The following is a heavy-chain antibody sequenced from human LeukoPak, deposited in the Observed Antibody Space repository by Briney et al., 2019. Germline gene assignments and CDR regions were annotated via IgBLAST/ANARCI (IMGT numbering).Heavy chain of an antibody. CDR1: GFSLTSSGVG. J-gene: IGHJ4*02. CDR3: AHRLVYFDWVGHFDY. Sequence: SGPTLVNPTQTLTLTCTFSGFSLTSSGVGVGWIRQPPGKALEWLAVSYWNGDNRYSPSLRSRLLITKDTSKNLMVLTMTNMDLLDTATYYCAHRLVYFDWVGHFDYWGQGILVTVSS. CDR2: SYWNGDN. D-gene: IGHD3-9*01. V-gene: IGHV2-5*01.